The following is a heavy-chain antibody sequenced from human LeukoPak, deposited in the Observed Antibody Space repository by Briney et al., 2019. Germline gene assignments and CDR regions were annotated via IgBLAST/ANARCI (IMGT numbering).Heavy chain of an antibody. D-gene: IGHD1-26*01. CDR2: VHYSLPN. CDR1: GDSMNGYY. Sequence: SETLSLTCTVSGDSMNGYYWSWIRQTPGKGLEWIGIVHYSLPNNFSPSLKSRVTISMDTSRSQFSLILSSVTAADTAVYYCARDSGSYSFDCWGQGTLVTVSS. J-gene: IGHJ4*02. V-gene: IGHV4-59*01. CDR3: ARDSGSYSFDC.